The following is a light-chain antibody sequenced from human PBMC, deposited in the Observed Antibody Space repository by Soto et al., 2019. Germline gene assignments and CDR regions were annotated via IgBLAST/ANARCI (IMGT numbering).Light chain of an antibody. CDR2: VVS. CDR3: SSYRSGGTSV. CDR1: SSDVGGYNY. J-gene: IGLJ1*01. Sequence: QSVLTQPASVSGSPGQSIAISCTGTSSDVGGYNYVSWHQQHPGKAPKVLISVVSNRPSGVSNRFSGSKSGNTASLTISGLQAEEEADYYCSSYRSGGTSVFGSGTKVTVL. V-gene: IGLV2-14*01.